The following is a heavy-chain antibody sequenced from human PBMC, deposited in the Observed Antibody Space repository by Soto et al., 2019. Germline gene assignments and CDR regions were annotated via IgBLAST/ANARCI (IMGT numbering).Heavy chain of an antibody. CDR3: ARGVDV. J-gene: IGHJ6*02. Sequence: QLQLQESGSRLVKPSQTLSLTCAVSGGSISSGGYSWSWIRQPPGKGLEWIGYIYHSGSTYYNPSLKSRVTISVDRSKNQFSLKLSSVTAADTTVYYCARGVDVWGQGTTVTVSS. CDR2: IYHSGST. CDR1: GGSISSGGYS. V-gene: IGHV4-30-2*01.